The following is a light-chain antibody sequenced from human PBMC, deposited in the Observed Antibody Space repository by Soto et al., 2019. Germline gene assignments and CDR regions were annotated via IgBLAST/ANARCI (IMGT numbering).Light chain of an antibody. CDR1: QSISNW. Sequence: EIQVSQSPATLSASIGDRVTITCRASQSISNWLAWYQQKPGKAPKLLIFDASSLESGVPSRFSGSGSGTEFTLTISSLQADDFATYYCQQYNSQSSITFGQGTRLEI. V-gene: IGKV1-5*01. CDR3: QQYNSQSSIT. J-gene: IGKJ5*01. CDR2: DAS.